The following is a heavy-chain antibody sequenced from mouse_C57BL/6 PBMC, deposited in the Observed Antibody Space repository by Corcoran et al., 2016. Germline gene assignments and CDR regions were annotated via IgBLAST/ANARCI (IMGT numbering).Heavy chain of an antibody. V-gene: IGHV1-26*01. CDR1: GSTFTDYY. Sequence: ELQLHQSGPELVKPGASVKISCTASGSTFTDYYINWVKPSHGKSLEWIGDITPNNGGTSYNQQFKGKATLTVDKSSSTAYMELRSLTSEDSAVYYRVYGRSHWYLDVWGTGTTVTVSS. J-gene: IGHJ1*03. D-gene: IGHD1-1*01. CDR2: ITPNNGGT. CDR3: VYGRSHWYLDV.